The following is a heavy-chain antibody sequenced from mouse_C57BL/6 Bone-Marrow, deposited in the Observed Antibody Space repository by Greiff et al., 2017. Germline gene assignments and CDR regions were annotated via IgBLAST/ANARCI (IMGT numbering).Heavy chain of an antibody. Sequence: QVQLQQSGAELVRPGASVKLSCKASGYTFTDYYINWVKQRPGQGLEWIARIYPGSGNTYYNEKFKGKATLTAETSSSTAYLQLSSLTSEDASVYGRARELRLPVYGGQGSALTVSS. J-gene: IGHJ2*01. V-gene: IGHV1-76*01. D-gene: IGHD3-2*02. CDR2: IYPGSGNT. CDR1: GYTFTDYY. CDR3: ARELRLPVY.